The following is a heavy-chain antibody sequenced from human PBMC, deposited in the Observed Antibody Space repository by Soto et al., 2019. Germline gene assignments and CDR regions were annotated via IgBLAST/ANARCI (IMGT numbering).Heavy chain of an antibody. J-gene: IGHJ5*02. V-gene: IGHV4-59*01. CDR2: IYYNGST. Sequence: SETLSLTCTVSGGSISSYYWSWIRQPPGKGLEWIGYIYYNGSTYYNPSLKGRVTISVDTSKNQFSLNVSSVTAADTAVYYCARQLAASGTSWFDPWGQGTPVTVSS. CDR3: ARQLAASGTSWFDP. CDR1: GGSISSYY. D-gene: IGHD3-3*02.